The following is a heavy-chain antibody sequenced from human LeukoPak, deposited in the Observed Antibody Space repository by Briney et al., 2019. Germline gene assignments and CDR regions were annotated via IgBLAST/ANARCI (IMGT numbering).Heavy chain of an antibody. J-gene: IGHJ4*02. CDR3: TRDPYYYHGNPHDF. CDR1: GFTFGDYA. V-gene: IGHV3-49*03. CDR2: IRSKDHGGTT. Sequence: PGGSLRLSCTASGFTFGDYALSWFRQAPGKGLEWLSFIRSKDHGGTTEYAASVKGRFTISRDDSSSIAYLQMNSLIIEDTAVYFCTRDPYYYHGNPHDFWGQGTRVTVSS. D-gene: IGHD4-23*01.